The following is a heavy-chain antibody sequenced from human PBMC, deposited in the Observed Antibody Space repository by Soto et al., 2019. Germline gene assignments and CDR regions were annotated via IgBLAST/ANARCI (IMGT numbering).Heavy chain of an antibody. CDR3: AKDPTYSNYYGIAV. Sequence: EVQLLESGGGLVQPGGSLRLSCAASGLTFSLYAMTWVRQAPGKGLEWVSAISGSGSSTYYADSVKGRFTTSRDNSKDKQFLQLASLSAEDTAVYYCAKDPTYSNYYGIAVWGQGTTVTVSS. CDR1: GLTFSLYA. CDR2: ISGSGSST. D-gene: IGHD4-4*01. J-gene: IGHJ6*02. V-gene: IGHV3-23*01.